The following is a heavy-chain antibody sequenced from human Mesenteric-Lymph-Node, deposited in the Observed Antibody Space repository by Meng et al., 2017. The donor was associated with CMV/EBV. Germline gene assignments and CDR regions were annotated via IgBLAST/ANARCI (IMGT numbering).Heavy chain of an antibody. CDR2: INPYNGDT. V-gene: IGHV1-2*04. D-gene: IGHD2-21*01. Sequence: CKASGYIFHDYYIHWVRQAPGQGLEWMGWINPYNGDTNYALKLQGWVTMTRDTSVSTAYMELNRLRSDDTAVYYCAKDCGSSSCLDSWGQGTLVTVSS. CDR3: AKDCGSSSCLDS. CDR1: GYIFHDYY. J-gene: IGHJ4*02.